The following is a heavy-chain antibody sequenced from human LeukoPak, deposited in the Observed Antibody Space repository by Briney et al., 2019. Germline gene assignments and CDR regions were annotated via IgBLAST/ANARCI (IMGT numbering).Heavy chain of an antibody. CDR1: GFTFSTYA. CDR3: ARDPLLWFGESYFDY. V-gene: IGHV3-21*01. Sequence: GGSLRLSCAASGFTFSTYAMTWVRQAPGKGLEWVSSISSSSSYIYYADSVKGRFTISRDNAKNSLYLQMNSLRAEDTAVYYCARDPLLWFGESYFDYWGQGTLVTVSS. CDR2: ISSSSSYI. D-gene: IGHD3-10*01. J-gene: IGHJ4*02.